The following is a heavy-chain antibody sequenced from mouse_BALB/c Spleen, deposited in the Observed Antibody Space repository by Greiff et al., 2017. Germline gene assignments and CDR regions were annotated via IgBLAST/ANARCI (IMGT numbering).Heavy chain of an antibody. CDR1: GYTFTDYA. Sequence: VKLQQSGAELVRPGVSVKISCKGSGYTFTDYAMHWVKQSHAKSLEWIGVISTYYGDASYNQKFKGKATMTVDKSSSTAYMELARLTSEDSAIYYCARSGSAMDYWGQGTSVTVSS. V-gene: IGHV1S137*01. CDR2: ISTYYGDA. D-gene: IGHD3-1*01. CDR3: ARSGSAMDY. J-gene: IGHJ4*01.